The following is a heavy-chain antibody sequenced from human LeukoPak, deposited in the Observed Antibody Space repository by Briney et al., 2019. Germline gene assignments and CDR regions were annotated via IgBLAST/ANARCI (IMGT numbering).Heavy chain of an antibody. Sequence: SVKVSCKASGGTFSSYAISWVRQAPGQGLEWMGGIIPIFGTANYAQKFQGRVPITTDESTSTAYMELSSLRSEDTAVYYCARDPADSASTVYGDYGGVYWGQGTLVTVSS. CDR2: IIPIFGTA. D-gene: IGHD4-17*01. J-gene: IGHJ4*02. V-gene: IGHV1-69*05. CDR3: ARDPADSASTVYGDYGGVY. CDR1: GGTFSSYA.